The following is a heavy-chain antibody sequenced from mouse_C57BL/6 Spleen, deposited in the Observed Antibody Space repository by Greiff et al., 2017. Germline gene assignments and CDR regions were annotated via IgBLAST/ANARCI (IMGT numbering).Heavy chain of an antibody. D-gene: IGHD1-1*01. CDR2: INPSNGGT. V-gene: IGHV1-53*01. CDR3: ARSRYYGSNFDY. J-gene: IGHJ2*01. Sequence: QVQLQQPGPELVKPGASVKLSCKASGYTFTSDWMHWVKQRPGQGLEWMGNINPSNGGTNYNEKFKSKATLTVDKPSSTASMQLSSLTSEDSAVYNCARSRYYGSNFDYWGQGTTLTVSS. CDR1: GYTFTSDW.